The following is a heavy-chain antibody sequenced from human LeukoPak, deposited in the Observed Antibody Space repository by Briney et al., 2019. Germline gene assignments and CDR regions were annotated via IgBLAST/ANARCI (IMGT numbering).Heavy chain of an antibody. D-gene: IGHD6-13*01. Sequence: ASVKVSCKASGYTFTSYAMNWVRQAPGQGLEWMGWINTNTGNPTYAQGFTGRFVFSLDTSVSTAYLQISCLKAEDTAVYYCARGIAATPLDYYYGMDVWGQGTTVTVSS. CDR2: INTNTGNP. CDR3: ARGIAATPLDYYYGMDV. J-gene: IGHJ6*02. V-gene: IGHV7-4-1*02. CDR1: GYTFTSYA.